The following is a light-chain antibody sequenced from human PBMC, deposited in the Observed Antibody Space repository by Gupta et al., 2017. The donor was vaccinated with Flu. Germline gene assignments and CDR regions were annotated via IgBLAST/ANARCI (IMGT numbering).Light chain of an antibody. CDR3: QQYGSSPWT. CDR2: GAS. V-gene: IGKV3-20*01. CDR1: QSVSSSY. Sequence: ERATLSCRASQSVSSSYLAWYQQRPGQAPRLLIYGASSRAAGSSDRFSGSGSGTDFTLTSSRLDPEDFAVYYCQQYGSSPWTFGQGTKVESK. J-gene: IGKJ1*01.